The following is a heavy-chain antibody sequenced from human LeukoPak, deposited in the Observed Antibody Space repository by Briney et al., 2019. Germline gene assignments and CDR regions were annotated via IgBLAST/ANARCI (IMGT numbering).Heavy chain of an antibody. J-gene: IGHJ6*03. V-gene: IGHV1-8*03. CDR1: GYTFTSYD. Sequence: GASVKVSCKASGYTFTSYDINWVRQATGQGLEWMGWMNPNSGNTGYAQKFQGRVTITRNTSISTAYMELSSLKSEDTAVYYCARGGHMVRGVTVYYYYYMDVWGKGTTVTVSS. CDR2: MNPNSGNT. CDR3: ARGGHMVRGVTVYYYYYMDV. D-gene: IGHD3-10*01.